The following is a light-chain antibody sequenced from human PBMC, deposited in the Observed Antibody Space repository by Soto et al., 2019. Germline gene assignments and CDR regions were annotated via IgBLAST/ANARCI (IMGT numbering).Light chain of an antibody. CDR1: QGIRNY. Sequence: DIQMTQSPSSLSASVGDRVTITCRASQGIRNYLAWFQQKPGKVPKLLIYGASTLQSGVPSRFSGSGSGTDFTLTISSLQSEDVATYYCQKYNSAPRTFGQGTKADIK. J-gene: IGKJ1*01. CDR3: QKYNSAPRT. CDR2: GAS. V-gene: IGKV1-27*01.